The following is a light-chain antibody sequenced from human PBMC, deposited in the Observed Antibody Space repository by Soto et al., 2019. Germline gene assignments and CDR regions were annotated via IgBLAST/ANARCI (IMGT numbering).Light chain of an antibody. CDR3: EQLSSWPIA. CDR1: QGIRND. CDR2: AAW. Sequence: AIRISQCPVSVSGSLGDRVTXTCRASQGIRNDLGWYQQKPGKAPKLLIYAAWGLKSGEPSGFSGSGSGTDFTLTLPSLWPGAFATYYCEQLSSWPIAFCQGTRMEI. J-gene: IGKJ5*01. V-gene: IGKV1-6*01.